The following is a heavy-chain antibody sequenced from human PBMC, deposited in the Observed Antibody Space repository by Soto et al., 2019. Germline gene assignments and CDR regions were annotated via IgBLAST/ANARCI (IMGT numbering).Heavy chain of an antibody. V-gene: IGHV3-33*01. J-gene: IGHJ5*02. CDR2: IWYDGSNK. D-gene: IGHD3-10*01. CDR3: ARDLTVRFGELFPWFDP. Sequence: QVQLVESGGGVVQPGRSLRLSCAASGFTFSNYGIHWVRQAPGTGLEWLAVIWYDGSNKYYADSVKGRFTISRDNSKNTLYLQMNSLRAEDTAVYYCARDLTVRFGELFPWFDPWGQGTLVTVSS. CDR1: GFTFSNYG.